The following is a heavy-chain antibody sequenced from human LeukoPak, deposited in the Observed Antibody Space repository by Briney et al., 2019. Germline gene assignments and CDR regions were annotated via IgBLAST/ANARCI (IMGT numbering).Heavy chain of an antibody. D-gene: IGHD3-22*01. CDR3: ARGAGYDSSAYYYFDY. Sequence: ASVKVSCKASGYTFTGYYMHWVRQAPGQGLEWMGWINPNSGGTNYAQKFQGRVTMTRDTSISTAYMELSRLRSDDTAVYYCARGAGYDSSAYYYFDYWGQGTLVTVSS. J-gene: IGHJ4*02. CDR1: GYTFTGYY. V-gene: IGHV1-2*02. CDR2: INPNSGGT.